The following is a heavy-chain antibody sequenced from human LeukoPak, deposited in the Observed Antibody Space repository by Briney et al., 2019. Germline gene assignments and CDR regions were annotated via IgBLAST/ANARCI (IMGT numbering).Heavy chain of an antibody. V-gene: IGHV4-59*01. D-gene: IGHD4-11*01. CDR3: ARVLTTQTTNWFDP. CDR1: GGSIRSYY. CDR2: IHYSGST. J-gene: IGHJ5*02. Sequence: SETLSLTCNVPGGSIRSYYWSWIRQPPGKGLEWIGYIHYSGSTNYNPSLKSRVTISVDTSRTQFSLRLTSVTAADTAMYYCARVLTTQTTNWFDPWGQGTLVTVSS.